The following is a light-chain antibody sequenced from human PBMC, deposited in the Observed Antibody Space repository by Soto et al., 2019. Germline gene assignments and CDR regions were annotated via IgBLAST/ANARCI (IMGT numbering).Light chain of an antibody. CDR3: QQRSNRIT. CDR2: DAS. V-gene: IGKV3-11*01. J-gene: IGKJ3*01. Sequence: EIVLTQSPATLSLSPGERATLSCRASQSVSSYLAWYQQKPGQAPRLLIYDASNRATGIPARFSGSGSGTDFTLTSSSLEPEVFAVYYCQQRSNRITFGPGTKVDIK. CDR1: QSVSSY.